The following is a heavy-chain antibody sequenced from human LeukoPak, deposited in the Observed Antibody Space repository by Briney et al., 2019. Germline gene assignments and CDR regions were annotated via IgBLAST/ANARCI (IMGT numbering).Heavy chain of an antibody. D-gene: IGHD3-22*01. CDR2: ISKDGSNK. CDR1: GFTFSRYA. Sequence: PGGSLRLSCAASGFTFSRYAMHWVRQAPGKGLELVALISKDGSNKYYADSVKGRFSISRDNSKNTLYLQMNSLRAEDTAVYNCTRDNYYDSIDKPLTAFDIWGQGTMVTVSS. V-gene: IGHV3-30-3*01. CDR3: TRDNYYDSIDKPLTAFDI. J-gene: IGHJ3*02.